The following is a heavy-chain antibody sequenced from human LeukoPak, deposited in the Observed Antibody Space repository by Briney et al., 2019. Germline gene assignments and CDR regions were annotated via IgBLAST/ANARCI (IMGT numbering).Heavy chain of an antibody. D-gene: IGHD5-12*01. V-gene: IGHV3-23*01. CDR2: ISGSGGST. CDR3: AKDDSYSGYVY. Sequence: PGGSLRLSCAASVFTFSSYAMSWVRQARGKGLEWVSAISGSGGSTYYADSVKGRFTISRDNSKNTLYLQMNSRRAEDTAVYFCAKDDSYSGYVYWGQGTLVTVS. J-gene: IGHJ4*02. CDR1: VFTFSSYA.